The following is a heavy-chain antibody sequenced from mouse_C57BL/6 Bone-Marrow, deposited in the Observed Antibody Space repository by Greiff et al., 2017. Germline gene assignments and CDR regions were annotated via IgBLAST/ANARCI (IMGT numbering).Heavy chain of an antibody. V-gene: IGHV1-19*01. CDR3: ARRGFYCDY. CDR1: GYTFTDYY. Sequence: VQLKQSGPVLVKPGASVKMSCKASGYTFTDYYMNWVKQSHGKSLEWIGVINPYNGGTSYNQKFKGKATLTVDKSSSTAYMELNSLTSEDSAVYYCARRGFYCDYWGQGTTLTVSS. D-gene: IGHD3-1*01. J-gene: IGHJ2*01. CDR2: INPYNGGT.